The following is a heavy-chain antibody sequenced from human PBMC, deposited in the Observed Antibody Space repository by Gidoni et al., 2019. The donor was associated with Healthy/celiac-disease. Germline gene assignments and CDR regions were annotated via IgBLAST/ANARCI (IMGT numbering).Heavy chain of an antibody. CDR3: ASRIVGATTGAFDI. CDR1: GGTFSRDA. Sequence: QVQLVQSGAEVKKPGSSVKVSCKASGGTFSRDAIRWVRQAPGQGLEWMGGIIPSFGTANYAQKFQGRVTITADKSTSTAYMELSSLRSEDTAVYYCASRIVGATTGAFDIWVQGTMVTVSS. V-gene: IGHV1-69*06. D-gene: IGHD1-26*01. CDR2: IIPSFGTA. J-gene: IGHJ3*02.